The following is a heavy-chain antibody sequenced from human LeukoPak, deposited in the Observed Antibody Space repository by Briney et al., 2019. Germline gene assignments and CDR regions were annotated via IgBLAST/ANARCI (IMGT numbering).Heavy chain of an antibody. D-gene: IGHD3-10*01. CDR1: GGSFSGYY. CDR3: ARGRITMVRGVIRGWFDP. V-gene: IGHV4-34*01. J-gene: IGHJ5*02. Sequence: SETLSLTCAVYGGSFSGYYWSWIRQPPGKGLEWIGEINHSGSTNYNPSLKSRVTISVDTSKSQFSLKLSSVTAADTAVYYCARGRITMVRGVIRGWFDPWGQGTLVTVSS. CDR2: INHSGST.